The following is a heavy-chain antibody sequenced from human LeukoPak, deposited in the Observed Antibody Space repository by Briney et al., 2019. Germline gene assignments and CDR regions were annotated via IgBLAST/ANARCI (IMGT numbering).Heavy chain of an antibody. Sequence: ASVKVSCKASGYTFTGYYMNWVRQATGQGLEWMGWLNPNSGNTGYARKFQGRVTMTRNTSISTAYMELSSLRSEDTAVYFCASRYGSGSQYFDYWGQGTLVTVSS. CDR1: GYTFTGYY. V-gene: IGHV1-8*02. D-gene: IGHD3-10*01. J-gene: IGHJ4*02. CDR3: ASRYGSGSQYFDY. CDR2: LNPNSGNT.